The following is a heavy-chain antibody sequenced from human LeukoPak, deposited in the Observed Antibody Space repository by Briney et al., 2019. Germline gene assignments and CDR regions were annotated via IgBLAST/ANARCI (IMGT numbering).Heavy chain of an antibody. D-gene: IGHD5-12*01. J-gene: IGHJ4*02. CDR2: ISYSGST. CDR1: GGSISSSY. Sequence: SETLSLTCTVSGGSISSSYWSWIRQPPGKGLEWIGYISYSGSTNCNPSLKSRVTISVDTSKNQFSLKLSSVTAADTAVYYCARQSPHSGYQPPDSWGRGPLFTVS. CDR3: ARQSPHSGYQPPDS. V-gene: IGHV4-59*08.